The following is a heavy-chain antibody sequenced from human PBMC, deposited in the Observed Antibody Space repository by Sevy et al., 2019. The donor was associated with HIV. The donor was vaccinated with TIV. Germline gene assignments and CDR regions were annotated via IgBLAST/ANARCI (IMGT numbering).Heavy chain of an antibody. D-gene: IGHD3-22*01. J-gene: IGHJ4*02. CDR3: ARVFYYDSSGYYYFDY. CDR2: IYYSGCS. CDR1: GGSVSSGSYY. Sequence: SETLSLTCTVSGGSVSSGSYYWSWIRQPPGKGLEGIGYIYYSGCSNNNPSLKSRVTISVGTSKNQFSLKLSSVTAADTDVYYCARVFYYDSSGYYYFDYWGQGTLVTVSS. V-gene: IGHV4-61*01.